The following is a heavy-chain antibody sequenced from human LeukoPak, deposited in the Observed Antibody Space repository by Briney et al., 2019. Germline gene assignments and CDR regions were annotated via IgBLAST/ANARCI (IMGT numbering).Heavy chain of an antibody. Sequence: PSETLSLTCTVSGGSISSYYWSWIRQPPGKGLEWIGYIYYSGSTNYNPSLKSRVTISVGTSKNQFSLKLSSVTAADTAVYYCARSSAYYYYGMDVWGQGTAVTVSS. J-gene: IGHJ6*02. CDR1: GGSISSYY. CDR2: IYYSGST. CDR3: ARSSAYYYYGMDV. V-gene: IGHV4-59*08.